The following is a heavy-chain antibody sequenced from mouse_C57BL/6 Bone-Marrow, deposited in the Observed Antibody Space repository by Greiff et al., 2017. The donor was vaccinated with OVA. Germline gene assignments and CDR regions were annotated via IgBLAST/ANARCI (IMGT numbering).Heavy chain of an antibody. V-gene: IGHV7-3*01. CDR1: GFTFTDYY. D-gene: IGHD1-1*01. CDR3: ARATVVARDFDY. J-gene: IGHJ2*01. CDR2: IRNKANGYTT. Sequence: EVKLMESGGGLVQPGGSLSLSCAASGFTFTDYYMSWVRQPPGKALEWLGFIRNKANGYTTEYSASVKGRFTISRDNSQSILYLQMNALRAEDSATYYCARATVVARDFDYWGQGTTRTVSS.